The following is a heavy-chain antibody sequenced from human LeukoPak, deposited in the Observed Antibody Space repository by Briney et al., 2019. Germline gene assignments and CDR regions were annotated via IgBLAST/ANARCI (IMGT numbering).Heavy chain of an antibody. CDR1: GGSLSSYY. CDR2: IYYSGST. Sequence: SETLSLTCTLSGGSLSSYYWSWIRQPPGKGLGWIGYIYYSGSTNYNPSLKSRVTISVDTSKNQCSLKLSAVTAAGTAVYYCARVVPAAIDAFDIWGQGTMVTVSS. J-gene: IGHJ3*02. CDR3: ARVVPAAIDAFDI. D-gene: IGHD2-2*01. V-gene: IGHV4-59*01.